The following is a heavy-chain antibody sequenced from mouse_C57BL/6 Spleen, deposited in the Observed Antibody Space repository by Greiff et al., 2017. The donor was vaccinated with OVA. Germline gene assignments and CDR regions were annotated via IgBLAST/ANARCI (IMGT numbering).Heavy chain of an antibody. CDR2: IRSKSNNYAT. Sequence: GGGLVQPKGSLKLSCAASGFSFNTYAMNWVRQAPGKGLEWVARIRSKSNNYATYYADSVKDRFTISREDSGSMLYLQINNLKTDDTAMYYCVSLFSYWGQGTSVTVSS. V-gene: IGHV10-1*01. J-gene: IGHJ4*01. CDR3: VSLFSY. D-gene: IGHD6-1*01. CDR1: GFSFNTYA.